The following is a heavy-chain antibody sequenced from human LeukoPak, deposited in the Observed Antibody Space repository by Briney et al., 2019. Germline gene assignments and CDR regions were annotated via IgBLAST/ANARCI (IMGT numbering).Heavy chain of an antibody. V-gene: IGHV4-59*01. CDR2: MYDSGST. J-gene: IGHJ4*02. CDR1: GXSISSYY. Sequence: SETLSLTCTLSGXSISSYYGSWIRQPPGKGLELIGYMYDSGSTNYNPSLKSRVTISVDTSKNQFSLKLSSVTAADTAVYYCARASSGTYYTFDYWGQGTLVTVSS. CDR3: ARASSGTYYTFDY. D-gene: IGHD3-10*01.